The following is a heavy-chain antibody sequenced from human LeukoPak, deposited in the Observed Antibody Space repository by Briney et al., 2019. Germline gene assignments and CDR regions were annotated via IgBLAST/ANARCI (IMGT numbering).Heavy chain of an antibody. V-gene: IGHV3-9*01. D-gene: IGHD2-2*01. CDR2: ISWNSGSI. J-gene: IGHJ6*02. CDR1: GFTFGDYA. Sequence: GGSLRLSCAVSGFTFGDYAMHWVRQAPGKGLEWVSGISWNSGSIGYADSVKGRFTISRDNAKNSLYLQMNSLRGEDTALYYCAKGGRYCCSKRCYEVYGMDVWGQGTTVTVSS. CDR3: AKGGRYCCSKRCYEVYGMDV.